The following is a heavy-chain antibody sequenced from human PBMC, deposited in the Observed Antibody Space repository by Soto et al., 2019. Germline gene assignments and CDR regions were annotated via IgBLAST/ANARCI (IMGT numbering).Heavy chain of an antibody. Sequence: GGSRRLSCAASGFSVTTYRMSWVRQAPGKGLEWVSVIYGGGSTVYAASVKGRFTVSRDDSKNIVYVEMNSLTAEDTAVYYCTKGTITTSGPVYWGQGT. V-gene: IGHV3-53*01. CDR3: TKGTITTSGPVY. J-gene: IGHJ4*02. CDR1: GFSVTTYR. CDR2: IYGGGST. D-gene: IGHD3-3*01.